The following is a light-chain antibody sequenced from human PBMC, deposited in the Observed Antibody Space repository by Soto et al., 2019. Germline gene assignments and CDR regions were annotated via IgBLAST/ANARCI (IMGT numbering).Light chain of an antibody. CDR2: GNG. J-gene: IGLJ3*02. Sequence: QSVLTQPPSVSGAPGQRVTISCTGSSSNIGTGYAVNWYQQLPGKAPKLLIYGNGNRPSGVPDRFSASKSGNSASLAITGLQAEDEADYYCQSYYGNRSGPWVFGGGTKLTVL. V-gene: IGLV1-40*01. CDR3: QSYYGNRSGPWV. CDR1: SSNIGTGYA.